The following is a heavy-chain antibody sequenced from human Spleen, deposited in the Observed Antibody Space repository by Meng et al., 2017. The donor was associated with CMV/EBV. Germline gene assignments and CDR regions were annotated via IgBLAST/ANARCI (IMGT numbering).Heavy chain of an antibody. CDR3: ARRGNWGDAIDI. J-gene: IGHJ3*02. Sequence: ASVKVSCKASGYTFSDYYMYWVRQAPGQGLQWMGIINPTGGYTNYGQKFKGRVTMTRDTCKCTVYMEGNSLKSEDTAVYHCARRGNWGDAIDIWGQGKMVTVSS. D-gene: IGHD7-27*01. V-gene: IGHV1-46*01. CDR1: GYTFSDYY. CDR2: INPTGGYT.